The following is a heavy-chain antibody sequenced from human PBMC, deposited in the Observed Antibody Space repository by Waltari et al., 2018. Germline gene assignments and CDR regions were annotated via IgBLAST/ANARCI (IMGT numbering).Heavy chain of an antibody. J-gene: IGHJ6*02. Sequence: QVQLVQSGAEVKKPGSSVKVSCKASGGTFSSYAIRWVRKAPGQGLEWMGRIIPILGTANYAQKFQGRVTITADKSTSTAYMELSSLRSEDTAVYYCARDLKADYYYYGMDVWGQGTTVTVSS. CDR3: ARDLKADYYYYGMDV. V-gene: IGHV1-69*08. CDR2: IIPILGTA. CDR1: GGTFSSYA.